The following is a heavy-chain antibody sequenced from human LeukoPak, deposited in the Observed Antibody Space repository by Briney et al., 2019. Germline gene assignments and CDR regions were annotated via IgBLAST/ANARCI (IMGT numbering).Heavy chain of an antibody. CDR2: ISGSGGST. V-gene: IGHV3-23*01. Sequence: GGSLRLSCAASGFTFSSYAMSWVRQAPGKGLEWVSAISGSGGSTYYADSVKGRFTISRDNSKNTLYLQMNSLRAEDTAVYYCARDDSEQGQYYFDYWGQGTLVTVSS. CDR3: ARDDSEQGQYYFDY. CDR1: GFTFSSYA. J-gene: IGHJ4*02. D-gene: IGHD2-21*01.